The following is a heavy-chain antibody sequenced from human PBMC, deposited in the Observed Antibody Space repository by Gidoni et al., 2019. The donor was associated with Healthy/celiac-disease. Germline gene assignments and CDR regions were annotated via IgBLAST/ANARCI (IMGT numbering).Heavy chain of an antibody. CDR2: INHSGST. V-gene: IGHV4-34*01. D-gene: IGHD3-10*01. CDR3: ARKGDYYGSGSYVRWFDP. Sequence: QVQLQQWGAGLLKPSETLSLTCAVYGVSFSGYYWSWIRQPPGKGLEWIGEINHSGSTNYNPALKSRVTISVDTSKNQFSLKLSAVTAADTAVYYCARKGDYYGSGSYVRWFDPWGQGTLVTVSS. CDR1: GVSFSGYY. J-gene: IGHJ5*02.